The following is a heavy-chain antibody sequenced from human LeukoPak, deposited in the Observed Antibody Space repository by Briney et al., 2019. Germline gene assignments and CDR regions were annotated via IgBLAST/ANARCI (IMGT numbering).Heavy chain of an antibody. Sequence: SETLSHTCTVSGGSISSSSYYWGWIRQPPGKGQEWIGSIYYSGSTYNNPSLKSRVTISVDTSKNQFSLKLSSVTAADTAVYYCARHPPYYDYGWGSYRSSYYFDYWGQGTLVTVSS. CDR1: GGSISSSSYY. V-gene: IGHV4-39*01. CDR3: ARHPPYYDYGWGSYRSSYYFDY. J-gene: IGHJ4*02. D-gene: IGHD3-16*02. CDR2: IYYSGST.